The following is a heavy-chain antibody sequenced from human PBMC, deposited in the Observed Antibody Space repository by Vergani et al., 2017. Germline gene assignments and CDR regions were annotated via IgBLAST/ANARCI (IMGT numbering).Heavy chain of an antibody. J-gene: IGHJ6*03. Sequence: EVQLLESGGGLVQPGGSLRLSCAASGFTFSSYAMSWVRQAPGKGLEWVSAISGSGGSTYYADSVKGRFTISRDNSKNTLYLQMNSLRAEDTAVYYCARGPADQYSGYVGYYYYYMDVWGKGTTVTVSS. V-gene: IGHV3-23*01. CDR2: ISGSGGST. CDR1: GFTFSSYA. CDR3: ARGPADQYSGYVGYYYYYMDV. D-gene: IGHD5-12*01.